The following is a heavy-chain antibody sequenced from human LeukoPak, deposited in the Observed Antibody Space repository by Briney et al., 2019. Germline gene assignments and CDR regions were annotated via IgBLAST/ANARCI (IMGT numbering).Heavy chain of an antibody. CDR2: IIPIFGTA. Sequence: GGSLRLSCAASGFTFSSYAISWVRQAPGQGLEWMGGIIPIFGTANYAQKFQGRVTITADESTSTAYMELSSLRSEDTAVYYCVQERAAPGNYWGQGTLVTVSS. CDR3: VQERAAPGNY. J-gene: IGHJ4*02. V-gene: IGHV1-69*01. D-gene: IGHD6-13*01. CDR1: GFTFSSYA.